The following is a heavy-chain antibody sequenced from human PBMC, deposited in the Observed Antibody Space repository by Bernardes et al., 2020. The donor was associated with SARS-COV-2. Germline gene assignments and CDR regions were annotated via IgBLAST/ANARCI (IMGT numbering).Heavy chain of an antibody. CDR2: IYYSGST. J-gene: IGHJ4*02. V-gene: IGHV4-59*08. CDR1: GGSISSYY. CDR3: ARHFGGSYSHFDY. Sequence: SETLSLTCTVSGGSISSYYWSWIRQPPGKGLEWIGYIYYSGSTNYNPSLKSRVTISVDTSKNQFSLKLSSVTAADTAVYYCARHFGGSYSHFDYWGQGTLVTVSS. D-gene: IGHD1-26*01.